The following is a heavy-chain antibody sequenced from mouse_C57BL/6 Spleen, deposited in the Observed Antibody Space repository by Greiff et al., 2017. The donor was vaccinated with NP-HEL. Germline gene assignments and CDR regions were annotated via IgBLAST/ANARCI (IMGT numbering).Heavy chain of an antibody. J-gene: IGHJ1*03. CDR1: GYSITSDY. V-gene: IGHV3-8*01. CDR3: ASLGSSNYWYFDV. D-gene: IGHD1-1*01. CDR2: ISYSGST. Sequence: EVQGVESGPGLAKPSQTLSLTCSVTGYSITSDYWNWIRKFPGNKLEYMGYISYSGSTYYNPSLKSRISITRDTSKNQYYLQLNSVTTEDTATYYCASLGSSNYWYFDVWGTGTTVTVSS.